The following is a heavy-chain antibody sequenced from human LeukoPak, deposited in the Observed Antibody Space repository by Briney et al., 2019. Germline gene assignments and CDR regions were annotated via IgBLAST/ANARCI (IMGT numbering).Heavy chain of an antibody. Sequence: PSETLSLTCAVSGGSISSGGYSWSWIRQPPGKGLEWIGYIYHSGSTYYNPSLKSRVTISVDRSKNQFSLKLSSVTAADTAVYYCARGRGYYFDSSGYIYFDYWGQGTLVTVSS. CDR2: IYHSGST. CDR3: ARGRGYYFDSSGYIYFDY. D-gene: IGHD3-22*01. CDR1: GGSISSGGYS. V-gene: IGHV4-30-2*01. J-gene: IGHJ4*02.